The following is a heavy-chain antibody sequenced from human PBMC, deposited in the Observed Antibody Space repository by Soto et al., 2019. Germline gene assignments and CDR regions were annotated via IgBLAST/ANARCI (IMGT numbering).Heavy chain of an antibody. D-gene: IGHD3-22*01. CDR2: IYYSGST. CDR1: GGSISSYY. CDR3: ARLRGGYDSSGYYYNYYYGMDV. Sequence: PSETLSLTCTVSGGSISSYYWSWIRQPPGKGLEWIGYIYYSGSTNYNPSLKSRVTISVDTSKNQFSLKLSSVTAADTAVYYCARLRGGYDSSGYYYNYYYGMDVWGQGTTVTVSS. J-gene: IGHJ6*02. V-gene: IGHV4-59*08.